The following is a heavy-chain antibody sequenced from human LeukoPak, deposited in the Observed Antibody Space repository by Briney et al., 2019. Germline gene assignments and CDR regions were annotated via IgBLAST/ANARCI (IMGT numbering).Heavy chain of an antibody. CDR2: IYHSGST. Sequence: SQTLSLTCAVSGGSISSGGYSWSWIRQPPGKGLEWIGYIYHSGSTYYNPSLKSRVTISVDRSKNQFSLKLSSVTAADTAVYYCAREARDWSRTSCYNWFDPWGQGTLVTVSS. CDR1: GGSISSGGYS. J-gene: IGHJ5*02. V-gene: IGHV4-30-2*01. D-gene: IGHD2-2*01. CDR3: AREARDWSRTSCYNWFDP.